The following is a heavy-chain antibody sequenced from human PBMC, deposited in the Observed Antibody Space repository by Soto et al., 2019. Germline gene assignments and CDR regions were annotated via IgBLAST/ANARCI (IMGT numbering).Heavy chain of an antibody. CDR2: IYYSGST. CDR1: GGSISSYY. Sequence: SETLSLTCTVSGGSISSYYWSWIRQPPGKGLEWIGYIYYSGSTNYNPSLKSRVTISVDTSKNQFSLKLSSVTAADTAVYYCARTSRRENWFDPWGQGTLVTVSS. J-gene: IGHJ5*02. D-gene: IGHD2-2*01. V-gene: IGHV4-59*01. CDR3: ARTSRRENWFDP.